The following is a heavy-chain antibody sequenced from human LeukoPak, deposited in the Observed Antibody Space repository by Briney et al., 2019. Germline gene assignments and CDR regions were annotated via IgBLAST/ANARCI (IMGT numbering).Heavy chain of an antibody. CDR3: AKAGGDYYDSSGHNWFDP. V-gene: IGHV3-30*18. CDR1: GFTFSSYG. Sequence: GGSLRLSCAASGFTFSSYGMHWVCQAPGKGLEWVAVISYDGSNKYYADSVKGRFTISRDNSKNTLYLQMNSLRAEDTAVYYCAKAGGDYYDSSGHNWFDPWGQGTLVTVSS. D-gene: IGHD3-22*01. CDR2: ISYDGSNK. J-gene: IGHJ5*02.